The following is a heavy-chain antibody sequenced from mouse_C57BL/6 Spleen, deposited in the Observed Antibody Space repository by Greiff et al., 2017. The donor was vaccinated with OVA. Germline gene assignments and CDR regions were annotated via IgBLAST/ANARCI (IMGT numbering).Heavy chain of an antibody. J-gene: IGHJ4*01. CDR3: ARGDYYGNYEGYAMDD. CDR1: GYTFTSYW. CDR2: IDPNSGGT. V-gene: IGHV1-72*01. Sequence: QVQLQQPGAELVKPGASVKLSCKASGYTFTSYWMHWVKQRPGRGLEWIGRIDPNSGGTKYNEKFKSKATLTVDKSSSTAYMQRSSLTSEDSAVYYCARGDYYGNYEGYAMDDWGQGTSVTVSS. D-gene: IGHD2-1*01.